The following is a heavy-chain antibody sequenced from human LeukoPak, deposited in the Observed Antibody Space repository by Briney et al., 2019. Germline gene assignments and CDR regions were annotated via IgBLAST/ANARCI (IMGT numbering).Heavy chain of an antibody. CDR2: IGTAGDT. Sequence: PGGSLRLSCAASGFTFSSYDMHWVRQATGKGLEWVPAIGTAGDTYYPGSVKGRFTISRENAKNSLYLQMNSLRAGDTAVYYCARESDYGDYFDYWGQGTLVTVSS. D-gene: IGHD3-16*01. J-gene: IGHJ4*02. CDR1: GFTFSSYD. CDR3: ARESDYGDYFDY. V-gene: IGHV3-13*01.